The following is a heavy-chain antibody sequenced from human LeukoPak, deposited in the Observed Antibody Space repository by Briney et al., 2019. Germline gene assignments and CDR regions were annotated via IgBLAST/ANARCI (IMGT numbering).Heavy chain of an antibody. V-gene: IGHV1-46*01. Sequence: ASVKVSCKASGYTFTSYYMHWVRRAPGQGLEWMGIINPSGGSTSYAQKFQGRVTMTRDTSTSTVYMELSSLRSEDTAVYYCARAARRRITGTTGSYYYYGMDVWGQGTTVTVSS. CDR3: ARAARRRITGTTGSYYYYGMDV. CDR1: GYTFTSYY. J-gene: IGHJ6*02. D-gene: IGHD1-20*01. CDR2: INPSGGST.